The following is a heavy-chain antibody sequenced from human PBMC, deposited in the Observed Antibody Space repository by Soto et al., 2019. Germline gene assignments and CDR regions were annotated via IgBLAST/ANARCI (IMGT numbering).Heavy chain of an antibody. CDR2: ISGSGGST. V-gene: IGHV3-23*01. Sequence: EVQLLESGGGLVQPGGSLRLSCAASGFTFSSYAMSWVRQAPGKGLEWVSAISGSGGSTYYADSVNGRFTISRDNSKNTLYLQMNSLRAEETAVYYCAKGPGSSGWFFDPWGQGTLVTVSS. CDR1: GFTFSSYA. CDR3: AKGPGSSGWFFDP. J-gene: IGHJ5*02. D-gene: IGHD6-19*01.